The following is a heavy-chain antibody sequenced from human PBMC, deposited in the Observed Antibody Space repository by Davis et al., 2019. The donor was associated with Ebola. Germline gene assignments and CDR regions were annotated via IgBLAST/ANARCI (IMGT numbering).Heavy chain of an antibody. CDR2: IWYDGSNK. V-gene: IGHV3-33*08. D-gene: IGHD1-26*01. CDR3: ARDLGEWELLVGFDY. Sequence: GGSLRLSCAASGFTFSSYGMHWVRQAPGKGLEWVAVIWYDGSNKYYADSVKGRFTISRDNSKNTLYLQMNSLRAEDTAVYYCARDLGEWELLVGFDYWGQGTLVTVSS. J-gene: IGHJ4*02. CDR1: GFTFSSYG.